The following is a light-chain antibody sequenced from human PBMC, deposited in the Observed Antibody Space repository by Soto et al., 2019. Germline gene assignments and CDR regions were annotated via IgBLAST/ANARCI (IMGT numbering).Light chain of an antibody. CDR3: QQYSYYST. V-gene: IGKV1-5*03. J-gene: IGKJ1*01. CDR2: KAS. Sequence: DIQMTQSPSTLSASVGDRVTITCRASQSISNWLAWYQQKPGEAPNLLIYKASTLESGVPSRFSGSGYGTEFALTISSLQPEDFATYYCQQYSYYSTFGQGTKVDTK. CDR1: QSISNW.